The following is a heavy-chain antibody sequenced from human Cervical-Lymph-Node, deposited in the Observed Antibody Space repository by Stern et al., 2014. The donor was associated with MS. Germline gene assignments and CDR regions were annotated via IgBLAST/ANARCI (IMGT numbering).Heavy chain of an antibody. CDR1: GDSISSGAYY. CDR2: IFNGGST. Sequence: QLQESGPGLVRPSQTLSLTCTVSGDSISSGAYYWGWIRQHPGKGLEWLGCIFNGGSTCDNPSLRSRLTMSLDTSKNQFSLRLTSVTAADTAVYYCANLGPYDILTGYSKGAFDIWGQGTMVTVSS. V-gene: IGHV4-31*03. D-gene: IGHD3-9*01. CDR3: ANLGPYDILTGYSKGAFDI. J-gene: IGHJ3*02.